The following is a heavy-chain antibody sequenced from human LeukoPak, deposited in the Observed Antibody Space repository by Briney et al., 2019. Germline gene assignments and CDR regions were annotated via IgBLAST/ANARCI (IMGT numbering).Heavy chain of an antibody. CDR3: ATDRGSSVLFDY. CDR2: FDPEDGET. CDR1: GYTHTELS. J-gene: IGHJ4*02. Sequence: ASVKVSCKVSGYTHTELSMHWVRQAPGKGLEWMGGFDPEDGETIYAQKFQGRVTMTEDTSTDTAYMELSSLRSEDTAVYYCATDRGSSVLFDYWGQGTLVTVSS. D-gene: IGHD1-26*01. V-gene: IGHV1-24*01.